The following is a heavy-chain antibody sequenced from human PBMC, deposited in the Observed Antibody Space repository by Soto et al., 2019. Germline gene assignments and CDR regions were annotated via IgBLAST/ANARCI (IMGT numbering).Heavy chain of an antibody. CDR2: IKSKTDGGTT. D-gene: IGHD3-22*01. CDR3: TTDETYYYDSSGTAYDY. J-gene: IGHJ4*02. Sequence: EVQLVESGGGLVKPGGSLRLSCAASGFTFSNAWMSWVRQAPGKGLEWVGRIKSKTDGGTTDYAAPVKGRFTISRDDSKNTLYVQMNSLKTEDTAVYYCTTDETYYYDSSGTAYDYWCQGTLVTVSS. V-gene: IGHV3-15*01. CDR1: GFTFSNAW.